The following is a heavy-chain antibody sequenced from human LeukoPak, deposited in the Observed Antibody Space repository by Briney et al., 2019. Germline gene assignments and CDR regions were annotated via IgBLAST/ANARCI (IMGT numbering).Heavy chain of an antibody. J-gene: IGHJ5*02. CDR3: ETHRYSNGRFDP. D-gene: IGHD4-11*01. CDR2: IYYSGST. V-gene: IGHV4-59*08. Sequence: SETLSLTCTVSHGFISSYYWSCLRHPPGKGLGWIGYIYYSGSTNYSPSLKSRVTISVDMSKNQFHLKQQPVAHADTPVYYCETHRYSNGRFDPWGQGTLVTVSS. CDR1: HGFISSYY.